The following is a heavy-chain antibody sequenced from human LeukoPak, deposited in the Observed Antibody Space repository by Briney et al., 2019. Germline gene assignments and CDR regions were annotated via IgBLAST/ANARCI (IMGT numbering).Heavy chain of an antibody. CDR3: ARLTTTETKRNVFDY. Sequence: GESLKISCKGSGYSFTSYWIGWVRQMPGKGLEWMGIIYPGDSDTRYSPSFQGQVTISADKSISTAYLQWSSLKASDTAMYYCARLTTTETKRNVFDYWGQGTLVTVSS. CDR2: IYPGDSDT. CDR1: GYSFTSYW. D-gene: IGHD4-17*01. J-gene: IGHJ4*02. V-gene: IGHV5-51*01.